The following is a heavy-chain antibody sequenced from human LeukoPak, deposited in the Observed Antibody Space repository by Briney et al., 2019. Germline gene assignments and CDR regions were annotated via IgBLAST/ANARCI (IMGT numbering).Heavy chain of an antibody. V-gene: IGHV3-21*01. CDR3: ARSPDRYGMDV. J-gene: IGHJ6*02. CDR2: ISSGTTYI. Sequence: GGSLRLSCAASGFTFSSFSMNWVRQAPGKGLEWVSSISSGTTYIYYADSVKGRFTISRDNAKNSLYLQMNSLRAEDTAVYFCARSPDRYGMDVWGQGTTVTVSS. CDR1: GFTFSSFS. D-gene: IGHD1-14*01.